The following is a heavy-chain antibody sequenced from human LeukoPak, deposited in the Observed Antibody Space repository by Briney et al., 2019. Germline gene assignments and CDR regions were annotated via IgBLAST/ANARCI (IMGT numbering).Heavy chain of an antibody. Sequence: SETLSLTCTVSGGSISSYYWSWIRQPPGKGLEWIAYISDIGSINYNPSLKSRVTISLDTSKNQFSLKLSSVTAADTAVYYCAIMMRSSGTTFDYWGQGTLVTVSS. CDR1: GGSISSYY. V-gene: IGHV4-59*12. J-gene: IGHJ4*02. CDR2: ISDIGSI. D-gene: IGHD3-22*01. CDR3: AIMMRSSGTTFDY.